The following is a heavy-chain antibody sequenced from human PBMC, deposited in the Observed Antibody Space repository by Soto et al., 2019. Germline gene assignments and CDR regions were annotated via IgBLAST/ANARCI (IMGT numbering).Heavy chain of an antibody. CDR1: GGSISSGGYY. CDR2: IYYSGST. V-gene: IGHV4-31*03. J-gene: IGHJ6*02. CDR3: AREGRYSYGYGDGMDV. Sequence: SETLSLTCTVSGGSISSGGYYWSWIRQHPGKGLEWIGYIYYSGSTYYNPSLKSRVTISVDTSKNQFSLKLSSVTAADTAVYYCAREGRYSYGYGDGMDVWGQGTTVTVSS. D-gene: IGHD5-18*01.